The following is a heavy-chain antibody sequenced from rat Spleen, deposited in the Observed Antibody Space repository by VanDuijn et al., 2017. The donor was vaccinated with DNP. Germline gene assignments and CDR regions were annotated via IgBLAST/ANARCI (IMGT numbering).Heavy chain of an antibody. CDR2: ISPSGANI. Sequence: EVQLVESRGGLVQPGRSLKISCVASEFTFSRSDVAWVRQAPTRGLEWVASISPSGANIFYRDSVKGRFTISRDIPKSTLYLQMDSLRSEDTATYYCVSRAPGNYYYGGYFDYWGQGVMVTVSS. J-gene: IGHJ2*01. V-gene: IGHV5-19*01. D-gene: IGHD1-12*02. CDR1: EFTFSRSD. CDR3: VSRAPGNYYYGGYFDY.